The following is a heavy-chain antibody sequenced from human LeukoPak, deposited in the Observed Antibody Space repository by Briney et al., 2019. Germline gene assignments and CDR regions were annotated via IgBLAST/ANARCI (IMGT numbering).Heavy chain of an antibody. CDR3: ARDTIFRVVRID. V-gene: IGHV3-7*01. CDR1: GCTFSRYA. D-gene: IGHD3-3*01. Sequence: GGSLRLSCAAWGCTFSRYAMSGVRQAAGRGGEGVANIKQDGREKYYVYSVKGGFIISRENVKNSMHLEMKMRGGGSTGGYYCARDTIFRVVRIDWAQGTLLPVSS. J-gene: IGHJ4*02. CDR2: IKQDGREK.